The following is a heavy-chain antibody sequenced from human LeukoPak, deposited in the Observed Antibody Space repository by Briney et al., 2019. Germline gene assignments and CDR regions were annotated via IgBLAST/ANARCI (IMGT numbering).Heavy chain of an antibody. CDR1: GFNFGSYS. CDR2: ISADSATT. CDR3: ARRAGAYSHPYDY. V-gene: IGHV3-23*01. D-gene: IGHD4/OR15-4a*01. Sequence: SGGSLRLSCAASGFNFGSYSMTWVRQAPGKGLEWVSVISADSATTFYADSVKGRFTISRDNSKNTLYLQMNSLRAEDTAVYYCARRAGAYSHPYDYWGQGTLVTVSS. J-gene: IGHJ4*02.